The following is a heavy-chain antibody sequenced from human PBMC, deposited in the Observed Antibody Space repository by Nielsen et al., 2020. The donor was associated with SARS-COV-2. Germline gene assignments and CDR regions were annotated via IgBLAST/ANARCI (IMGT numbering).Heavy chain of an antibody. J-gene: IGHJ4*02. CDR1: GGSFSGYY. CDR2: INHSGST. Sequence: SETLSLTCAAYGGSFSGYYCSWTRQPPGKGLEWIGEINHSGSTNYNPSLKSRVTISVDTSKNQFSLKLSSVTAADTAVYYCARTISFGITFGGVMPDYWGQGTLVTVSS. V-gene: IGHV4-34*01. D-gene: IGHD3-16*01. CDR3: ARTISFGITFGGVMPDY.